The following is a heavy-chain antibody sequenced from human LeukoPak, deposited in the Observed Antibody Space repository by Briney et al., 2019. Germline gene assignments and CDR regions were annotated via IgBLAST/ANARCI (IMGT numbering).Heavy chain of an antibody. CDR1: GYTFTSYY. CDR2: INPSGGST. D-gene: IGHD3-10*01. CDR3: ATFGQFGSGSYAYNWFDS. Sequence: ASVKVSCKASGYTFTSYYMHWVRQAPGQGLEWMGIINPSGGSTSYAQRFQGRVTMTRDMSTSTDYMELSSLRFGDTAMYYCATFGQFGSGSYAYNWFDSWGQGTLVTVSS. J-gene: IGHJ5*01. V-gene: IGHV1-46*01.